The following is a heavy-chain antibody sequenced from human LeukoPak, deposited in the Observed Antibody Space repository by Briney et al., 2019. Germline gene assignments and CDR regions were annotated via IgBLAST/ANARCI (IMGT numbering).Heavy chain of an antibody. CDR2: IYYSGST. V-gene: IGHV4-39*01. D-gene: IGHD3-10*01. Sequence: SETLSLTCTVSGGSISSSSYYWGWIRQPPGKGLEWIGSIYYSGSTYYNPSLKSRVTISVDTSKNQFSLKLSSVTAADTAVYYCARGRQVRGVITYDYYYYYYYYMDVWGKGTTVTVSS. CDR3: ARGRQVRGVITYDYYYYYYYYMDV. CDR1: GGSISSSSYY. J-gene: IGHJ6*03.